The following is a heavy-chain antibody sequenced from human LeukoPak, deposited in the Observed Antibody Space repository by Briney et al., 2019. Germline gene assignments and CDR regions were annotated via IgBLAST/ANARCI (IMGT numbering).Heavy chain of an antibody. D-gene: IGHD5-18*01. V-gene: IGHV3-30*02. CDR2: IRSDGSNK. CDR1: GFTFSSYA. Sequence: GGSLRLSCAASGFTFSSYAMHWVRQAPGKGLEWVAFIRSDGSNKSYADSVKGRFTISRDNSKNTLYLQMNSLRAEDTAVYYCAKPVDTAMVLSWDYWGQGTLVTVSS. J-gene: IGHJ4*02. CDR3: AKPVDTAMVLSWDY.